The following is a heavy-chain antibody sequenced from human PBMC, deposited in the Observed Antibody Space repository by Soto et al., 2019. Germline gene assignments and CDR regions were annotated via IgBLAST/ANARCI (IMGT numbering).Heavy chain of an antibody. CDR1: GFPFSSYT. CDR3: AKARCSGNSCYVPDY. J-gene: IGHJ4*01. Sequence: PGGSLRLSSASSGFPFSSYTMAWVRQAPGKGLEWVSSISGSGGSPSYADSVQGRFTISRDNPRNTLSLQMNSLRAEDTATYYCAKARCSGNSCYVPDYWGHGSLVTVSS. CDR2: ISGSGGSP. D-gene: IGHD3-22*01. V-gene: IGHV3-23*01.